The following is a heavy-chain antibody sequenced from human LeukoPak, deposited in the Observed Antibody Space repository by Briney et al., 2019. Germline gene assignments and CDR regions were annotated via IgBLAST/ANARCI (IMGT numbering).Heavy chain of an antibody. CDR2: ISSSGSTM. CDR3: ARDGGLEMATWTFDY. V-gene: IGHV3-11*01. CDR1: GFTFSDYY. D-gene: IGHD5-24*01. Sequence: GGSLRLSCAASGFTFSDYYMSWIRQAPGKGLEWVSYISSSGSTMYYADSVKGRFTISRDNAKNSLYLQMNSLRAEDTAVYYCARDGGLEMATWTFDYWGQGTLVTVSS. J-gene: IGHJ4*02.